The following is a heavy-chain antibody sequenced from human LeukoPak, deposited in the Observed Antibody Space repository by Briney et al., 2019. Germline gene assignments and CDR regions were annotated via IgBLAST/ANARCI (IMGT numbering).Heavy chain of an antibody. J-gene: IGHJ5*02. CDR3: ARTEGAVPWFDP. D-gene: IGHD2-21*02. Sequence: ASVKVSCKASGYTFTSYGISWVRQAPGQGLEWMGWISAYNGNTKYAQKLQGRVTMTTDTSTSIAYMELSSLRSEDTAVYYCARTEGAVPWFDPWGQGTLVTVSS. V-gene: IGHV1-18*01. CDR2: ISAYNGNT. CDR1: GYTFTSYG.